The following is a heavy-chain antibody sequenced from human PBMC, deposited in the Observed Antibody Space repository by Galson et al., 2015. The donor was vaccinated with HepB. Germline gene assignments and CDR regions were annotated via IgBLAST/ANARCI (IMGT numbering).Heavy chain of an antibody. J-gene: IGHJ3*02. CDR1: GGSISSGDYY. D-gene: IGHD3-10*01. CDR3: ARHRKYIEPPRITMVRGVIIVFHGGAFDI. CDR2: IYYSGST. Sequence: TLSLTCTVSGGSISSGDYYWSWIRQPPGKGLEWIGYIYYSGSTYYNPSLKSRVTISVDTSKNQFSLKLSSVTAADTAVYYCARHRKYIEPPRITMVRGVIIVFHGGAFDIWGQGTMVTVSS. V-gene: IGHV4-30-4*01.